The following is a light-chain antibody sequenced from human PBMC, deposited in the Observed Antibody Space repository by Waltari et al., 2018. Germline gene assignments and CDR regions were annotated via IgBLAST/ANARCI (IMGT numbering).Light chain of an antibody. CDR2: GAT. Sequence: EIVMTQSPATLSVSPGERVTPACRASQSVRSYVAWYQQQPGLAPRLLVDGATTRATGIPAKFSGSGSGTEFTLTISSLESEDSAVYFCQQYNNWPPEFGQGTRLEIQ. CDR1: QSVRSY. V-gene: IGKV3-15*01. J-gene: IGKJ5*01. CDR3: QQYNNWPPE.